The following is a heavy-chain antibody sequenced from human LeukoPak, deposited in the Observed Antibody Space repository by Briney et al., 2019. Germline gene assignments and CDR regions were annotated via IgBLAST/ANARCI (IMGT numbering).Heavy chain of an antibody. V-gene: IGHV3-23*01. CDR3: AKGWFGESLYYYYMDV. CDR2: ISGGGVST. Sequence: PGGSLRLSCAHSGFTLSSYDMCWVRQAPGAGLEWVSAISGGGVSTYYTDSVKGRFTISRYKSKNTLYLQMHSLRADDTAVYYCAKGWFGESLYYYYMDVWGKGATVTVSS. D-gene: IGHD3-10*01. CDR1: GFTLSSYD. J-gene: IGHJ6*03.